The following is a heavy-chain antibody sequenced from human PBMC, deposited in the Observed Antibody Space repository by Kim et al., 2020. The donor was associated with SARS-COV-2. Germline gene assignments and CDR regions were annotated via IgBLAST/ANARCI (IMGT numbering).Heavy chain of an antibody. Sequence: ASVKVSCKASGYTFTSYYMHWVRQAPGQGLEWMGIINPSGGSTSYAQKFQGSVTMTRDTSTSTVYMELSSLRSEDTAVYYCAREYSAAAGLDAFDIWGQGTMVTVSS. CDR2: INPSGGST. D-gene: IGHD6-13*01. V-gene: IGHV1-46*01. CDR1: GYTFTSYY. J-gene: IGHJ3*02. CDR3: AREYSAAAGLDAFDI.